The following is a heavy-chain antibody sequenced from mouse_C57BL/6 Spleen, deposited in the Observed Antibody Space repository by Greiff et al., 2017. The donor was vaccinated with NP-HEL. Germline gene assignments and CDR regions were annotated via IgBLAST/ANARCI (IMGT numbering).Heavy chain of an antibody. D-gene: IGHD1-1*01. CDR1: GYTFTDYY. Sequence: VQLQQSGPVLVKPGASVKMSCKASGYTFTDYYMNWVKQSHGKSLEWIGVINPYNGGTSYNQKFKGKATLTVDKSSSTAYMELNSLTSEDSAVYYCVKDYYGSSFDYWGQGTTLTVSS. CDR2: INPYNGGT. CDR3: VKDYYGSSFDY. V-gene: IGHV1-19*01. J-gene: IGHJ2*01.